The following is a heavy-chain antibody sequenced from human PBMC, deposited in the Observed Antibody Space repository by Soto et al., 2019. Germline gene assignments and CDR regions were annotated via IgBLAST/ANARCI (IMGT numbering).Heavy chain of an antibody. J-gene: IGHJ4*02. D-gene: IGHD4-17*01. V-gene: IGHV3-33*01. CDR2: IWYDGSNK. Sequence: QVQLVESGGGVVQPGRSLRLSCAASGFTFSSYGMHGVRQAPGKGLEWVAVIWYDGSNKYYADSVKGRFTISRDNSKNTLYLQMTSLRAEDTAVYYCARDRFYGDHFGYWGEGPLVTVSS. CDR3: ARDRFYGDHFGY. CDR1: GFTFSSYG.